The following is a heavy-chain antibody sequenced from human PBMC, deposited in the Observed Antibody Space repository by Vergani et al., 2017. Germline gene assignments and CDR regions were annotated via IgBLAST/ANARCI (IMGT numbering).Heavy chain of an antibody. CDR1: GGSISSYY. J-gene: IGHJ5*02. V-gene: IGHV4-59*01. CDR2: IYYSGST. CDR3: ARCLWFGELCNGFDP. Sequence: QVQLQESGPGLVKPSETLSLTCTVSGGSISSYYWSWIRQPPGKGLEWIGYIYYSGSTNYNPSLKSRVTISVDTSKNQFSLKLSSVTAADTAVYYCARCLWFGELCNGFDPWGQGTLVTVSS. D-gene: IGHD3-10*01.